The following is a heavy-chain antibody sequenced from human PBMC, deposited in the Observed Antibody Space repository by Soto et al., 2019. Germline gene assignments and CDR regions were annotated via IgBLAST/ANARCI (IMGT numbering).Heavy chain of an antibody. CDR1: GLTFSSYA. D-gene: IGHD1-26*01. CDR3: ARGKAWGWELAGYFDY. J-gene: IGHJ4*02. V-gene: IGHV3-30-3*01. CDR2: ISYDGSNK. Sequence: QVQLVESGGGVVQPGRSLRLSCAASGLTFSSYAMHWVRQAPGKGLEWVAVISYDGSNKYYADSVKGRFTISRDNSKNTLYLQMNSLRAEDTAVYYCARGKAWGWELAGYFDYWGQGTLVTVSS.